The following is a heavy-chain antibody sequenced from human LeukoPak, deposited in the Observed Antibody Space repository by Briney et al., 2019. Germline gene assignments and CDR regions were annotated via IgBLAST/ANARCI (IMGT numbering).Heavy chain of an antibody. D-gene: IGHD3-22*01. Sequence: GGSLRLSCEASGFAFGGYAMSWVQQAPGKGLEWVASIAGHGNFAHYAESVEGRFTIPRDNSQSTVFLQGSGLRAEDTALYFCAKPHYPDQGGYYSGSYYFDYWGQGALVTVSS. J-gene: IGHJ4*02. CDR2: IAGHGNFA. V-gene: IGHV3-23*01. CDR1: GFAFGGYA. CDR3: AKPHYPDQGGYYSGSYYFDY.